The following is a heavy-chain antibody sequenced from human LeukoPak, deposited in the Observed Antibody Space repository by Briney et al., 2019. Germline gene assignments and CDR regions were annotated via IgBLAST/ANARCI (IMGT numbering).Heavy chain of an antibody. CDR1: GFTFSSYA. D-gene: IGHD2-15*01. Sequence: PGGSLGLSCAASGFTFSSYAMSWVRQAPGKGLEWVSAISGSGGSTYYADSVKGRFTISRDNSKNTLYLQMNSLRAEDTAVYYCAKDQIVGYCSGGSCYPVDYWGQGTLVTVSS. J-gene: IGHJ4*02. CDR3: AKDQIVGYCSGGSCYPVDY. V-gene: IGHV3-23*01. CDR2: ISGSGGST.